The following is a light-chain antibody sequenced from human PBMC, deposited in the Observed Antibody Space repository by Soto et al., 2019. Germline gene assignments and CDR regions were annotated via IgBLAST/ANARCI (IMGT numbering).Light chain of an antibody. CDR1: QSVNSY. J-gene: IGKJ4*01. Sequence: EIILTQSPATLSLSPGERATLSCRASQSVNSYLAWYQQKPGQAPRLLIFDASNRATGTPARFSGSGSGTDFTLTISSLEPEDFAVYYCQQRSDWPLTFGGGTEVEI. CDR3: QQRSDWPLT. V-gene: IGKV3-11*01. CDR2: DAS.